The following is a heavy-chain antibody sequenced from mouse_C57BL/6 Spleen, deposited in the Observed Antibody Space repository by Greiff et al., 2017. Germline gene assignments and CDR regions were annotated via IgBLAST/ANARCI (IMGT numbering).Heavy chain of an antibody. D-gene: IGHD1-1*01. CDR1: GYTFTDYN. V-gene: IGHV1-18*01. CDR3: ARWDATTVVAGDYGMDY. CDR2: INPNNGGT. Sequence: EVQLQQSGPELVKPGASVKIPCKASGYTFTDYNMDWVKQSHGKSLEWIGDINPNNGGTIYNQKFKGKATLTVDKSSSTAYMELRSLTSEDTAVYYCARWDATTVVAGDYGMDYWGQGTSVTVSS. J-gene: IGHJ4*01.